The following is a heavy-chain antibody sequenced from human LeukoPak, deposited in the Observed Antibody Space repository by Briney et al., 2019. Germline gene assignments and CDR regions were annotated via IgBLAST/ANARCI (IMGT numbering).Heavy chain of an antibody. J-gene: IGHJ6*03. Sequence: RASVKVSCKASGYTFTSYGISWVRQAPGQGLEGMGWISAYNGNTNYAQKLQGRVTMTTDTSTSTAYMELRSLRSDDTAVYYCARWTSVSGKYYYYYMDVWGKGTTVTISS. CDR1: GYTFTSYG. D-gene: IGHD4-11*01. CDR3: ARWTSVSGKYYYYYMDV. V-gene: IGHV1-18*01. CDR2: ISAYNGNT.